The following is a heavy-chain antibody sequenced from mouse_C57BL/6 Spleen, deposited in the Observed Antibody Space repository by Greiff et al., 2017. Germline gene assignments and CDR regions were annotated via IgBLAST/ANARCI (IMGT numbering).Heavy chain of an antibody. J-gene: IGHJ3*01. CDR2: ISSGSSTI. CDR1: GFTFSDYG. V-gene: IGHV5-17*01. Sequence: EVNVVESGGGLVKPGGSLKLSCAASGFTFSDYGMHWVRQAPEKGLEWVAYISSGSSTIYYADTVKGRFTISRDNAKNTLFLQMTSLRSEDTAMYYCARDYGSSGAYWGQGTLVTVSA. D-gene: IGHD1-1*01. CDR3: ARDYGSSGAY.